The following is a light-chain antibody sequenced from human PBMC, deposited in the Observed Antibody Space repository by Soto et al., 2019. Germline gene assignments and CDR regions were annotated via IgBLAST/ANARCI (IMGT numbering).Light chain of an antibody. CDR2: GAS. CDR1: QSVSSSY. CDR3: QQYGSSPWT. V-gene: IGKV3-20*01. Sequence: EIVLTQSPGNLSLSPGERATLSCTASQSVSSSYLAWYQQRPGQAPRLLIYGASSRGTGIPDRFSGSGSGTDFTLTISRLEPEDFAVYNCQQYGSSPWTFGQGTKVDI. J-gene: IGKJ1*01.